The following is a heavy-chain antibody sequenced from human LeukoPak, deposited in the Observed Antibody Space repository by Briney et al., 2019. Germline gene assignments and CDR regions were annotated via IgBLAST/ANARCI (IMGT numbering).Heavy chain of an antibody. CDR3: AGITNGRIMTGYHYFDY. CDR2: IYYSGST. D-gene: IGHD3-9*01. Sequence: PSETLSLTCTVSGGSISSGGYYWSWIRQHPGKGLEWIGYIYYSGSTSYNPSLKSRVTISLDKSKNQFSLKLTSVTAADTAVYYCAGITNGRIMTGYHYFDYWGQGTLVTVSS. V-gene: IGHV4-31*03. J-gene: IGHJ4*02. CDR1: GGSISSGGYY.